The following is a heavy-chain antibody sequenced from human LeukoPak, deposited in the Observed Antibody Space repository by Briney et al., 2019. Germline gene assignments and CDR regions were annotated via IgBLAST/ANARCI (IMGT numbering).Heavy chain of an antibody. CDR3: AELGITMIGGV. V-gene: IGHV3-11*04. CDR1: GITFSDHY. CDR2: ISSGGDSI. Sequence: GGSLRLSCAASGITFSDHYMSWIRQAPGKGLEWLSYISSGGDSIYYADSVKGRFTISRGNAKNSVSLQMNVLRSEDTAVYYLAELGITMIGGVWGKGTTVTISS. J-gene: IGHJ6*04. D-gene: IGHD3-10*02.